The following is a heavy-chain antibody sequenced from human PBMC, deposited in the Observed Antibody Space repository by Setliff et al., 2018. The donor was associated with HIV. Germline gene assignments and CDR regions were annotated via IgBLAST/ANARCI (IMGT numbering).Heavy chain of an antibody. J-gene: IGHJ5*02. V-gene: IGHV4-4*07. Sequence: SLTCSVSGGYLDSYSWSWIRQPAGKGLEWIGQVYSSGFTDYNPSLKSRVTLSADPSKTEVSLKMSSVTAADTAVYYCARGRAGTGLDPWGQGTLVTISS. CDR3: ARGRAGTGLDP. CDR1: GGYLDSYS. D-gene: IGHD6-13*01. CDR2: VYSSGFT.